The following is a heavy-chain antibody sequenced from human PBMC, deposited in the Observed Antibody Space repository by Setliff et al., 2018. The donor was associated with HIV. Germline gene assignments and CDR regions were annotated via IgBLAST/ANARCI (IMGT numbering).Heavy chain of an antibody. CDR1: GGSISSTNW. CDR2: INHSGST. CDR3: ARVEWNDGAFDI. D-gene: IGHD1-1*01. V-gene: IGHV4-4*02. Sequence: SETLSLTCAVSGGSISSTNWWSWVRQPPGKGLEWIGEINHSGSTNYNPSLKSRVTISVDTSKNQFSLKLSSVTAADTAVYYCARVEWNDGAFDIWGQGTMVTVSS. J-gene: IGHJ3*02.